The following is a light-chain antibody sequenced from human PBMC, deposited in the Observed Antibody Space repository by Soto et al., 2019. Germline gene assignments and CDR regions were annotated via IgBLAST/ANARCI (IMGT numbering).Light chain of an antibody. Sequence: DIQMTQSNSTLSASVRDRITITCRASQYISNWLAWYQQKPGKAPKLLIYDASSLKSGVPSRFSGSGLGTEFTLTISSLQPDDFAIYYCQQYNGYPITFGQVRLLAVK. V-gene: IGKV1-5*01. CDR2: DAS. CDR1: QYISNW. CDR3: QQYNGYPIT. J-gene: IGKJ5*01.